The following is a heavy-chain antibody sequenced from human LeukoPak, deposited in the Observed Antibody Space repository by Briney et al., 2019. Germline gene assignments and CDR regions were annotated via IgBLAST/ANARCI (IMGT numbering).Heavy chain of an antibody. CDR1: GYTFTSYG. V-gene: IGHV1-18*01. Sequence: GASVKVSCKASGYTFTSYGISWVRQAPGQGLEWMGWISAYNGNTNYAQKLQGRVTMTTDTSTSTAYMELRSLRSEDTAVYYCATASHIAVAGFRLRGVFDYWGQGTLVTVSS. CDR2: ISAYNGNT. D-gene: IGHD6-19*01. CDR3: ATASHIAVAGFRLRGVFDY. J-gene: IGHJ4*02.